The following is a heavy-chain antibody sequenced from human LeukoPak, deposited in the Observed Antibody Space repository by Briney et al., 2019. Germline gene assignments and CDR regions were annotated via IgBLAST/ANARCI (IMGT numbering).Heavy chain of an antibody. D-gene: IGHD3-22*01. CDR3: ARWDYDTSGYALYYFDY. CDR2: INTYTGIP. CDR1: GYTFTYCG. V-gene: IGHV7-4-1*02. J-gene: IGHJ4*02. Sequence: GASVKVSCKASGYTFTYCGLNWVRQAPGQGLEWMGWINTYTGIPTYAQGFTGRFVFSLDTSVSTAYLQISSLKAEDTAVYYCARWDYDTSGYALYYFDYWGQGTLVTVSS.